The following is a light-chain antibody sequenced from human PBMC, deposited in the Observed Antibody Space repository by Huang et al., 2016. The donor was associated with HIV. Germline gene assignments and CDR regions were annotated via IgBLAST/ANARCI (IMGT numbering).Light chain of an antibody. CDR3: QQTFSVPLT. J-gene: IGKJ4*01. CDR2: SAS. V-gene: IGKV1-39*01. CDR1: QSLNNY. Sequence: DLQMTQSPSSLSASVGDRVTITCRASQSLNNYLNWYQQKPGKAPNLLIYSASTLQSGDPPRFSGGVSGTGFTLTISNLQPEDYATYYCQQTFSVPLTFGGETKVEIK.